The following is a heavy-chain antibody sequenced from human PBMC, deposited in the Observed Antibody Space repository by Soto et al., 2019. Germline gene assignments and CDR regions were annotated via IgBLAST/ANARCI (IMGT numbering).Heavy chain of an antibody. CDR1: GFTFSTYA. J-gene: IGHJ3*02. V-gene: IGHV3-30-3*01. Sequence: GSLRLSCAASGFTFSTYAMHWVRQAPGKGLEWVAVISYDGSNKYYADSVKGRFTISRDNSKNTLYLQMNSLRAEDTAVYYCAIDWFGVAGASGSGWFNGAFDIWGQGTMVTVSS. CDR3: AIDWFGVAGASGSGWFNGAFDI. D-gene: IGHD6-19*01. CDR2: ISYDGSNK.